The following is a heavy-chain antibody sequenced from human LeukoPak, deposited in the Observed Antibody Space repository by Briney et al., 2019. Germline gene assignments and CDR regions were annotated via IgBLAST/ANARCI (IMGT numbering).Heavy chain of an antibody. CDR1: GFTFSSYT. Sequence: PGGSLRLSCAASGFTFSSYTMHWVRQAPGKGLEGVAAISYDGSNKYYADSVKGRFTISRDNSKNTLYLQMNSLRAEDTAVYYCARGSVGELLWFGEPMGPFDYWGQGTLVTVSS. V-gene: IGHV3-30*04. CDR3: ARGSVGELLWFGEPMGPFDY. D-gene: IGHD3-10*01. CDR2: ISYDGSNK. J-gene: IGHJ4*02.